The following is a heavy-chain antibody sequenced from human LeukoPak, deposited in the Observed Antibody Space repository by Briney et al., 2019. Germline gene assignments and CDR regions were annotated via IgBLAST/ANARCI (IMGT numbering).Heavy chain of an antibody. CDR1: GFTFGDYA. CDR3: TRCSGGSCPPSRLKYYFDY. CDR2: IRSKGYGGTA. V-gene: IGHV3-49*04. D-gene: IGHD2-15*01. J-gene: IGHJ4*02. Sequence: PGRSLRLSCTASGFTFGDYAMSWVRQAPGKGLEWVGFIRSKGYGGTAEYAASVKGGFTISRDDSKSIAYLQMNSLKTEDTAVYYCTRCSGGSCPPSRLKYYFDYWGQGTLLTVSS.